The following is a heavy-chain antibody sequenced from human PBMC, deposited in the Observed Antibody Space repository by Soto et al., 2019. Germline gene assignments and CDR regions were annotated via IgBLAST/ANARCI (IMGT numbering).Heavy chain of an antibody. Sequence: GGSLRLSCAASGFTFSSYWMSWVRQAPGKGLEWVANIKQDGSEKYYVDSVKGRFTISRDNAKNSLYLQMNSLRAEDTAVYYCARDVDTAMVTGYYGMDVWGQGTTVTVSS. D-gene: IGHD5-18*01. CDR1: GFTFSSYW. J-gene: IGHJ6*02. CDR2: IKQDGSEK. CDR3: ARDVDTAMVTGYYGMDV. V-gene: IGHV3-7*01.